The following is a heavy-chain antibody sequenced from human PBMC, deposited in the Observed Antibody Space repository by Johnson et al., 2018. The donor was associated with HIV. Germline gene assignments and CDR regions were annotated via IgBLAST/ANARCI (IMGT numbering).Heavy chain of an antibody. CDR3: ARESTPWGGDFVGYGYGLDM. V-gene: IGHV3-11*04. D-gene: IGHD5-18*01. CDR2: ISFSDSPI. CDR1: GFIFSDYY. Sequence: QVQLVESGGGLVKPGGSLRLSCVASGFIFSDYYMSWIRQAPGKGLAWVSYISFSDSPIYSADSVQGRFTISRDNAKNSLYLQMNSLRAEDTAIYYCARESTPWGGDFVGYGYGLDMWGQGTTVAVSS. J-gene: IGHJ3*02.